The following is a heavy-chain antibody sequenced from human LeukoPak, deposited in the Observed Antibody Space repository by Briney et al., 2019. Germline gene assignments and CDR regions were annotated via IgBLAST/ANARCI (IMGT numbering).Heavy chain of an antibody. D-gene: IGHD4-23*01. CDR3: ARGGGDGGLSSFDY. J-gene: IGHJ4*02. Sequence: SETLSLTCTVSGDSICSSSYYWGWIRQPPGKGLEWIGSIYYSGSTYYHPSLKTRVTISVDTTKNHFSLKLSSVTAAETAVYYCARGGGDGGLSSFDYWGQGTLVTVSS. CDR2: IYYSGST. V-gene: IGHV4-39*07. CDR1: GDSICSSSYY.